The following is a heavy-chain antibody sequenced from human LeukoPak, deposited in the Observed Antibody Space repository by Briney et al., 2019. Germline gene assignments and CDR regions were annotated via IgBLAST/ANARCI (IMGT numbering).Heavy chain of an antibody. J-gene: IGHJ4*02. CDR3: AKSRGYCSSTSCYPPKYFDY. D-gene: IGHD2-2*01. CDR2: DGSNK. V-gene: IGHV3-33*06. Sequence: DGSNKYYADSVKGRFTISRDNSKNTLYLQMNSLRAEDTAVYYCAKSRGYCSSTSCYPPKYFDYWGQGTLVTVSS.